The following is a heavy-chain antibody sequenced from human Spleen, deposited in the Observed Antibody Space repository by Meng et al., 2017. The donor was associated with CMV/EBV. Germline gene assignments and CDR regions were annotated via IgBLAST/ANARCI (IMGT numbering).Heavy chain of an antibody. CDR2: ISTSGTST. Sequence: GGSLRLSCAVSGLTFSSYAMHWVRQAPGKGLEWVSAISTSGTSTYYADSVKARFTISRDNSKNTLFLQMNSLRAEDTAVYYCARDTRFFNAFDIWGQGTMVTVSS. V-gene: IGHV3-23*01. J-gene: IGHJ3*02. CDR3: ARDTRFFNAFDI. CDR1: GLTFSSYA. D-gene: IGHD3-3*01.